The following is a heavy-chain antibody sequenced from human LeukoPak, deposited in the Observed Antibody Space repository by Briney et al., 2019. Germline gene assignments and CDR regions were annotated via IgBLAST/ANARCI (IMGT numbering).Heavy chain of an antibody. CDR3: VRQLDGTLDY. Sequence: GGSLTLSCAASGFTFSKYWMSWVRQAPGQGLEWVANIKQDGGEKYYVDSVEGRFTISRDNAKNSLDLQMNSLRAEDTAVYYCVRQLDGTLDYWGQGTLVTVSS. CDR2: IKQDGGEK. CDR1: GFTFSKYW. J-gene: IGHJ4*02. D-gene: IGHD1-26*01. V-gene: IGHV3-7*04.